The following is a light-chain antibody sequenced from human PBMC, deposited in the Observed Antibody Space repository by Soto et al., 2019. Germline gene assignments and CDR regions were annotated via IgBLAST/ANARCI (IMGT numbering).Light chain of an antibody. CDR1: QSVNDY. CDR2: AAS. CDR3: QQSFSTPYI. J-gene: IGKJ2*01. Sequence: DFQLTQSQSSLSASVGDRVTITCRSSQSVNDYLNWYQQRPGKAPRLLIYAASTLPSGVPSRLSGSGSGTDFALHITSLQPDDFETYYCQQSFSTPYIFGQGTTLEIK. V-gene: IGKV1-39*01.